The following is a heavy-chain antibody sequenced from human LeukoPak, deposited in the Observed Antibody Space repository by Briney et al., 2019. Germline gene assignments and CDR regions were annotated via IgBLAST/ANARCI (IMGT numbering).Heavy chain of an antibody. V-gene: IGHV3-11*01. Sequence: GGSLRLSCAASGFTFSDYYMTWIRQAPGKGLEWVSSIYNSGSTIAYADSVKGRFTISRDNAKNLLFFQMSSLRVEDTAVYYCARGRYSNTWWGQGTLVTVSS. CDR1: GFTFSDYY. J-gene: IGHJ4*02. D-gene: IGHD5-12*01. CDR2: IYNSGSTI. CDR3: ARGRYSNTW.